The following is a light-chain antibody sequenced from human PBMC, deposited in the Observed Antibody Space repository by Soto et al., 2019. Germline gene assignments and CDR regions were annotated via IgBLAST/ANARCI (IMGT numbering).Light chain of an antibody. CDR1: QSVNTN. Sequence: EIVVTQSPATLSVSPGERATLSCRASQSVNTNFAWYQQKPGQAPRLLIYGASTRATGIPARFSGSGSGTEVIRTISSLQSEDFEVSYCQQYNNWPSWTFGQGTKVEVK. CDR2: GAS. J-gene: IGKJ1*01. V-gene: IGKV3-15*01. CDR3: QQYNNWPSWT.